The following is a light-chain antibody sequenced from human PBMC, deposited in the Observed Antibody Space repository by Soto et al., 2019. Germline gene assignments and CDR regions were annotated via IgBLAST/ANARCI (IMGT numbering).Light chain of an antibody. CDR3: QQYGSSPLT. Sequence: EIVLTQSPGTLSLSPGERATLSCRASQTVINTYLAWYQQKPGQAPRLLIYGASSRATGVPDRFSGSGSGTDFTLTLSRLEPEDFAVYFCQQYGSSPLTFGGGTKVEIK. V-gene: IGKV3-20*01. J-gene: IGKJ4*01. CDR1: QTVINTY. CDR2: GAS.